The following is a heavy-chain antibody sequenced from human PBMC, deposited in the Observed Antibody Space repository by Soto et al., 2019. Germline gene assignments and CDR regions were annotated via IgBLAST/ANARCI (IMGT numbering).Heavy chain of an antibody. V-gene: IGHV4-34*01. CDR1: GGSFSGYY. Sequence: QVQLQQWGAGLWKPSETLSLTCAVYGGSFSGYYWPWIRQTPGKGLEWIGEINDSGSTNYKPSLKSRVTISADTSKKQFSLNVTSVTAADTAVYYCARGECSSNYCFTRWALDIWGQGTVVTVSS. CDR2: INDSGST. D-gene: IGHD2-2*01. J-gene: IGHJ3*02. CDR3: ARGECSSNYCFTRWALDI.